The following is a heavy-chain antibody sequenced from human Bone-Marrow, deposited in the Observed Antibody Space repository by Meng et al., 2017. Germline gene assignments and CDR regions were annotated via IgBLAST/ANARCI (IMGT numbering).Heavy chain of an antibody. CDR3: AKDRQVIAVAGDAFDI. Sequence: LSLTCAASGFTFSSYEMSWVRQAPGKGLEWVSAISGSGGSTYYADSVKGRFTISRDNSKNTLYLQMNSLRAEDTAVYYCAKDRQVIAVAGDAFDIWGQGTMVTVSS. D-gene: IGHD6-19*01. V-gene: IGHV3-23*01. CDR1: GFTFSSYE. CDR2: ISGSGGST. J-gene: IGHJ3*02.